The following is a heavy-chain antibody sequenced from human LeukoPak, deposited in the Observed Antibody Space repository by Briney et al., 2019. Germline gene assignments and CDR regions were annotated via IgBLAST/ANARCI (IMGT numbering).Heavy chain of an antibody. Sequence: GGSLRHSCAGSGFTFSSYAMSGVRQAPGKGLEWVSAISGSGGSTYYADSVKGRFTISRDNSKNTVDLQMNNLRVDDTAIYYCAKDHANTPVVTNWGQGILVSVSS. V-gene: IGHV3-23*01. D-gene: IGHD2-21*02. CDR3: AKDHANTPVVTN. CDR1: GFTFSSYA. CDR2: ISGSGGST. J-gene: IGHJ4*02.